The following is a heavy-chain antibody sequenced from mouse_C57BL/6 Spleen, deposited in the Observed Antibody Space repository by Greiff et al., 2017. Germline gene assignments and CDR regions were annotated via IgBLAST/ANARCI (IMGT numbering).Heavy chain of an antibody. D-gene: IGHD2-5*01. J-gene: IGHJ2*01. CDR2: IDPSDSYT. CDR3: ARWGYYSNYFDY. V-gene: IGHV1-69*01. Sequence: VQLQQSGAELVMPGASVKLSCKASGYTFTSYWMHWVKQRPGQGLEWIGEIDPSDSYTNYNQKFKGKSTLTVDKSSSTAYMQLSSLTFEDSAVYYCARWGYYSNYFDYWGQGTTLTVSS. CDR1: GYTFTSYW.